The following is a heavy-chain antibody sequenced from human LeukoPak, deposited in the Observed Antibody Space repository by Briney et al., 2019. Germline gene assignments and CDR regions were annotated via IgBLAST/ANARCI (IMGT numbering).Heavy chain of an antibody. V-gene: IGHV1-2*02. CDR3: ARDRTSGYNWFDP. CDR2: INPNSGDT. Sequence: ASVKVSSEASGYTFTGYYMHCVRQAPGQGLEWMGWINPNSGDTNSAQKFQGRVTMTRDTSISTAYMELSRLTSDDTAMYYCARDRTSGYNWFDPWGQGTMVTVSS. CDR1: GYTFTGYY. J-gene: IGHJ5*01. D-gene: IGHD3-22*01.